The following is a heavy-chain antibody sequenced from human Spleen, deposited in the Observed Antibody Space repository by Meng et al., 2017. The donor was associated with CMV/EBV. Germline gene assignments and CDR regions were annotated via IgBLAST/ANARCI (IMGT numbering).Heavy chain of an antibody. CDR1: GFTFSGYA. CDR3: AKTGWTSATPTD. D-gene: IGHD2-15*01. J-gene: IGHJ4*02. CDR2: ISGGGGTT. Sequence: GESLKISCAASGFTFSGYAMSWVRQAPGKGLEWVSAISGGGGTTYYADSVKGRFTISRDNSENTLYLQMDSLKTEDTAVYYCAKTGWTSATPTDWGQGTLVTVSS. V-gene: IGHV3-23*01.